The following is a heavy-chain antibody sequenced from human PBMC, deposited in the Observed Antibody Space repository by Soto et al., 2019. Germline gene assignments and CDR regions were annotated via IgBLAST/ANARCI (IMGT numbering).Heavy chain of an antibody. V-gene: IGHV3-30-3*01. J-gene: IGHJ4*02. Sequence: QVQLVESGGGVVQPGRSLRLSCAASGFTFSSYVMHWVRQTPGKGLEWVAFISHDGNNKYYADSVKGRFTISRDNSETTLYLQMDSLRAEDTAVYYCARDDEGGRECDLGYWGQGTLVTVSS. CDR2: ISHDGNNK. CDR3: ARDDEGGRECDLGY. D-gene: IGHD1-26*01. CDR1: GFTFSSYV.